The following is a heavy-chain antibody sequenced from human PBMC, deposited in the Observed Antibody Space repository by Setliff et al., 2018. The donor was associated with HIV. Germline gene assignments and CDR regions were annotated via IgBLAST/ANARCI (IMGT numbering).Heavy chain of an antibody. CDR3: ARDRILDV. D-gene: IGHD2-15*01. CDR2: IGTSTSNI. CDR1: GFTFSSYE. Sequence: GGSLRLSCAASGFTFSSYEMNWVRQAPGKGLEWVSYIGTSTSNIYYADSVKGRFTISRDNAKNSLYLQMNSLRAEDTAVYYCARDRILDVWGKGTTVTVSS. J-gene: IGHJ6*04. V-gene: IGHV3-21*05.